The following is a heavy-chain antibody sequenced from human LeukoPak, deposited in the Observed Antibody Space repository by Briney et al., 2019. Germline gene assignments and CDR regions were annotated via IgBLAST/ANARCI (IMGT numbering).Heavy chain of an antibody. CDR2: IYCSGST. V-gene: IGHV4-39*01. Sequence: PSETLSLTCTVSGGSISSSSYYWGWIRQPPGKGLEWIGSIYCSGSTYYNPSLKSRVTISVDTSKNQFSLKLSSVTAADTAVYYCASEEQLRNWFDPWGQGTLVTVSS. CDR1: GGSISSSSYY. CDR3: ASEEQLRNWFDP. D-gene: IGHD6-6*01. J-gene: IGHJ5*02.